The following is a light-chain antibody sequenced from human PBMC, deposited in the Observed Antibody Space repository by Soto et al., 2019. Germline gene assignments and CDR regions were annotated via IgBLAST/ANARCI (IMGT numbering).Light chain of an antibody. V-gene: IGLV2-14*01. CDR1: SSDIGGYKY. J-gene: IGLJ1*01. Sequence: QSALTQPASVSGSPGQSITISCTGTSSDIGGYKYVSWYQQHPGKAPKLMIYEVSNRPSGVSNCFSGSKSGNTASLTISGLQAEDEADYYCNSYTSRSCDYVFGTGTKLTVL. CDR3: NSYTSRSCDYV. CDR2: EVS.